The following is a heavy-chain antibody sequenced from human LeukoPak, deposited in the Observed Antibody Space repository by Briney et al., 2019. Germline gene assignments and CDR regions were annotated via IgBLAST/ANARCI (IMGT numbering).Heavy chain of an antibody. J-gene: IGHJ5*02. CDR3: ARDRGYCSGGSCYSEWFDP. CDR1: GFTFSSYW. Sequence: GGSLRLSCAASGFTFSSYWMRWVRQAPGKGLVWVSRINSDGSSTNYADSVKGRFTISRDNSKNTLYLQMNSLRAEDTAVYYCARDRGYCSGGSCYSEWFDPWGQGTLVTVSS. CDR2: INSDGSST. D-gene: IGHD2-15*01. V-gene: IGHV3-74*01.